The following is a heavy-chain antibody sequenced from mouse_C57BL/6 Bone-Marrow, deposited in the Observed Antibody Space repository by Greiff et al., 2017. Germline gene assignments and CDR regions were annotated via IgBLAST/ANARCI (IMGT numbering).Heavy chain of an antibody. CDR2: IHPSDNET. Sequence: QVQLQQPGAELVRPGSSVKLSCKASGYTFTSYWMDWVKQRPGQGLEWIGNIHPSDNETHYNQKFKDKATFTVYKYSSTAYMQLSSLTSKDSAVYYCARRDLLRRDCYAMDYWGQGTSVTVSS. D-gene: IGHD1-1*01. J-gene: IGHJ4*01. CDR1: GYTFTSYW. V-gene: IGHV1-61*01. CDR3: ARRDLLRRDCYAMDY.